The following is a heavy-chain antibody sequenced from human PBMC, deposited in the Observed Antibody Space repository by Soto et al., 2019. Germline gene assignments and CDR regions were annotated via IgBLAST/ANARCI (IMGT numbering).Heavy chain of an antibody. D-gene: IGHD3-9*01. CDR1: GGSFSGYY. J-gene: IGHJ4*02. Sequence: SETLSLTCAVYGGSFSGYYWSWIRQPPGKGLEWIGEINHSGSNNYNPSLKSRVTISVDTSKNQFSLKLSSVTAADTAVYYCARTVTWNILTGYWRQYYXDYWGQGTLVTVSS. CDR2: INHSGSN. V-gene: IGHV4-34*01. CDR3: ARTVTWNILTGYWRQYYXDY.